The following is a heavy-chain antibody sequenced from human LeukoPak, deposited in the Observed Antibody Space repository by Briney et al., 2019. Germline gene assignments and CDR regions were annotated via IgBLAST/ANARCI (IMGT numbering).Heavy chain of an antibody. D-gene: IGHD3-10*01. J-gene: IGHJ4*02. Sequence: GGSLRLSCTPSGFNFADYSMRWLREAPGKGLEWLGFITSSAQAGTTPYAASVKGRFTISRDDSKGIAYLQMNSLKTEDTALYYCTRRGDLFDYWGQGTLVTVSS. CDR1: GFNFADYS. V-gene: IGHV3-49*03. CDR2: ITSSAQAGTT. CDR3: TRRGDLFDY.